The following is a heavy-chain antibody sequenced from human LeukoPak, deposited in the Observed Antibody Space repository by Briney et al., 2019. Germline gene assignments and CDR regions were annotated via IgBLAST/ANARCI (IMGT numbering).Heavy chain of an antibody. CDR1: GYTFTSYY. J-gene: IGHJ4*02. V-gene: IGHV1-69*02. CDR2: IIPILGIA. D-gene: IGHD6-13*01. CDR3: ALGGVAAAGTGSYFDY. Sequence: SVKVSCKASGYTFTSYYMHWVRQAPGQGLEWMGRIIPILGIANYAQKFQGRVTITANKSTSTAYMELSSLRSEDTAVYYCALGGVAAAGTGSYFDYWGQGTLVTVSS.